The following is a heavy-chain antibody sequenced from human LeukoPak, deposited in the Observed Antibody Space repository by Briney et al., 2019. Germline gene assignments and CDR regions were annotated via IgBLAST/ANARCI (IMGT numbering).Heavy chain of an antibody. D-gene: IGHD2-21*01. CDR2: IYPSDSDT. Sequence: GESLKISCEGSGYSFTSYWIGWVRQVPGKGLEWMGIIYPSDSDTRYSPSFQGQVTISADKSITTAYLQWSSLKASDTAMYYCARGVGINWFDPWGQGTLVTVSS. CDR1: GYSFTSYW. J-gene: IGHJ5*02. CDR3: ARGVGINWFDP. V-gene: IGHV5-51*01.